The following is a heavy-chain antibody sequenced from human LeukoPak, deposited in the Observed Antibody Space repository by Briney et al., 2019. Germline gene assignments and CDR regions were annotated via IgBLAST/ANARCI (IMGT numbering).Heavy chain of an antibody. V-gene: IGHV4-39*07. CDR1: GGSVSSGSYY. J-gene: IGHJ4*02. CDR2: INHSGST. Sequence: SETLSLTCTVSGGSVSSGSYYWSWIRQPPGKGLEWIGEINHSGSTNYNPSLKSRVTISVDTSKNQFSLKLSSVTAADTAVYYCARELKDGDYFDYWGQGTLVTVSS. CDR3: ARELKDGDYFDY. D-gene: IGHD4-17*01.